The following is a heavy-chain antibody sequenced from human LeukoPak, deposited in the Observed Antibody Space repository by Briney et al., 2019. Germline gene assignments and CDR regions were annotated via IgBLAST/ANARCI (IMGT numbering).Heavy chain of an antibody. J-gene: IGHJ4*02. CDR3: ARGSEDIVATIDFDY. V-gene: IGHV4-34*01. CDR1: GGSFIGFH. D-gene: IGHD5-12*01. CDR2: INHSGST. Sequence: PSETLSLTCAVYGGSFIGFHWNWIRQAPGKGLEWIGDINHSGSTNYNPSLTSRVTISVDPSKNQFSLNLSSVTAADTAVYYCARGSEDIVATIDFDYWGQGTLVTVSS.